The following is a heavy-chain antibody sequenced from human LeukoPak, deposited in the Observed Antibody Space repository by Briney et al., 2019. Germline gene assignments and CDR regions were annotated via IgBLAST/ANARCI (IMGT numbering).Heavy chain of an antibody. CDR2: ISYDGSNK. CDR3: AKTPILGVIATSYDY. J-gene: IGHJ4*02. D-gene: IGHD3-3*01. Sequence: GGSLRLSCAASGFTFSSYGMHWVRQAPGKGLEWVAVISYDGSNKYYADSAKGRFTISRDNSKNTLYLQMNSLGAENTAVYYCAKTPILGVIATSYDYWGQGTLVTVSS. V-gene: IGHV3-30*18. CDR1: GFTFSSYG.